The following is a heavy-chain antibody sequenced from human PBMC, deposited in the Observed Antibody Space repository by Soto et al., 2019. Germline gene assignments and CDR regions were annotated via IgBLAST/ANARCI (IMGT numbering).Heavy chain of an antibody. CDR2: IYYSGST. V-gene: IGHV4-39*01. D-gene: IGHD3-10*01. Sequence: PSETLSLTCTVSGGSISSSSYYWGWIRQPPGKGLEWIGSIYYSGSTYYNPSLKSRVTISVDTSKNQFSLKLSSVTAADTAVYYCARHLLPVFCGMDVWAQGTTVTVSS. CDR1: GGSISSSSYY. CDR3: ARHLLPVFCGMDV. J-gene: IGHJ6*02.